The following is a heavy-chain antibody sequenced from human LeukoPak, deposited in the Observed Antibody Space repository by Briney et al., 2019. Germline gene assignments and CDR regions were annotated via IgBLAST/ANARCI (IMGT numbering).Heavy chain of an antibody. CDR3: ARDRGGTSSSCPLDY. D-gene: IGHD6-13*01. CDR1: GYTFTSYD. J-gene: IGHJ4*02. CDR2: ISAYNGNT. V-gene: IGHV1-18*01. Sequence: ASVKVSCKASGYTFTSYDINWVRQAPGQGLEWMGWISAYNGNTNYAQKLQGRVTMTTDTSTSTAYMELRSLRSDDTAVYYCARDRGGTSSSCPLDYWGQGTLVTVSS.